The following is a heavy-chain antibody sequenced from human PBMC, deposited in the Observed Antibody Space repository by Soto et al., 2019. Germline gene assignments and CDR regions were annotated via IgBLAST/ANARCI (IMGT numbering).Heavy chain of an antibody. J-gene: IGHJ4*02. D-gene: IGHD1-1*01. CDR1: GFPFSFYS. CDR3: ARDGKGAAYTHGPYDFDY. Sequence: GGSLRLSCAASGFPFSFYSMNWVRQAPGKGLEWISYITSTSSAINYADSVRGRFTISRDNAMRSLFLHMNSLRDEDTAVYYCARDGKGAAYTHGPYDFDYWGQGALVTVSS. CDR2: ITSTSSAI. V-gene: IGHV3-48*02.